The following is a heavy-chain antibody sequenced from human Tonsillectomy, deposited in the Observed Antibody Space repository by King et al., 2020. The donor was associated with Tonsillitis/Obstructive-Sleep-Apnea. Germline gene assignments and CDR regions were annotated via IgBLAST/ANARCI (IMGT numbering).Heavy chain of an antibody. V-gene: IGHV4-59*01. J-gene: IGHJ3*02. CDR2: LYYSGST. D-gene: IGHD2-8*01. CDR1: GGSISSYY. CDR3: ARDMVLEAGGDAFDI. Sequence: MQLQESGPGLVKPSETLSLTCTVSGGSISSYYWSWIRQPPGKGLEWIGYLYYSGSTNYNPSLNSRVTISVDTSKNQFSLKLSSVTAADTAVYYCARDMVLEAGGDAFDIWGQGTMVTVSS.